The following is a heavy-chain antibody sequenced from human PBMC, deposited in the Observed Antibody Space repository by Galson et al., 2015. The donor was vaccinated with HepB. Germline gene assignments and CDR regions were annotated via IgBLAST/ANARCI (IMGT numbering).Heavy chain of an antibody. J-gene: IGHJ4*02. V-gene: IGHV3-7*05. Sequence: SLRLSCAASGFLFSSYGMNWVRQAPGKGLEWVANIKQDGSEKNYVDSVKGRFTISRDNAKKSLYLQMNSLRAEDTAVYYCARVHSGSYDYWGQGALVTVSS. CDR1: GFLFSSYG. CDR3: ARVHSGSYDY. D-gene: IGHD1-26*01. CDR2: IKQDGSEK.